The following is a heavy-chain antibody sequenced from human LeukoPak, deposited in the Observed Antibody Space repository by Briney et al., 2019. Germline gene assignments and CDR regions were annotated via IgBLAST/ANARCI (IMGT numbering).Heavy chain of an antibody. CDR1: GGSISSSSYY. J-gene: IGHJ4*02. CDR3: ARGVYIAAAQYAY. CDR2: IYYSGTT. D-gene: IGHD6-13*01. Sequence: TSETLSLTCTVSGGSISSSSYYWGWIRQPPGKGLEWVGYIYYSGTTKYNPSLKSRVSISVDTSKNQFSLKLSSVTAADTAVYYCARGVYIAAAQYAYWGQGTLVTVSS. V-gene: IGHV4-61*05.